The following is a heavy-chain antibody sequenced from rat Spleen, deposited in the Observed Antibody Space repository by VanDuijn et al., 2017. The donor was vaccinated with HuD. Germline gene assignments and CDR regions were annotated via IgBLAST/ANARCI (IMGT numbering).Heavy chain of an antibody. CDR3: AMRQPSYYWYFDF. V-gene: IGHV4-2*01. CDR1: GFNFNDYW. D-gene: IGHD1-10*01. Sequence: EVKLVESGGGLVQPGRSLKLSCAASGFNFNDYWMGWVRQAPGKGLEWIGEINTDSTTTKYAPSLKDKFNIYRDNAQNTLYLKMSKLGSEDTAIYYCAMRQPSYYWYFDFWGPGTMVTVSS. CDR2: INTDSTTT. J-gene: IGHJ1*01.